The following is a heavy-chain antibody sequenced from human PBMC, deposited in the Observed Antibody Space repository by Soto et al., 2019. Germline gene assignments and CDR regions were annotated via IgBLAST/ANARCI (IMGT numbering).Heavy chain of an antibody. CDR3: SRGLPTYGPHYMDV. D-gene: IGHD4-17*01. V-gene: IGHV3-73*01. J-gene: IGHJ6*03. CDR2: IRSKVNSYAT. CDR1: GFTFSGSA. Sequence: GGSLRLSCAASGFTFSGSAMHWVRQASGKGLEWVGRIRSKVNSYATAYAASVTGRFTISRDDSKNTAYLQMNSLKSEDTAVYYCSRGLPTYGPHYMDVWGKGTTVTVSS.